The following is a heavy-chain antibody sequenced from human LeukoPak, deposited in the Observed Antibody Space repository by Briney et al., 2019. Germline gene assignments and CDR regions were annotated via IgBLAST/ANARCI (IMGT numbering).Heavy chain of an antibody. Sequence: GGSLRLSCAASRFSFVNYWMNWVRQAPGKGLEWVSSISSSSSYIYYADSVKGRFTISRDNAKNSLYLQMNSLRAEDTAVYYCARDTVHFDYWGQGTLVTVSS. CDR1: RFSFVNYW. CDR3: ARDTVHFDY. CDR2: ISSSSSYI. J-gene: IGHJ4*02. V-gene: IGHV3-21*01.